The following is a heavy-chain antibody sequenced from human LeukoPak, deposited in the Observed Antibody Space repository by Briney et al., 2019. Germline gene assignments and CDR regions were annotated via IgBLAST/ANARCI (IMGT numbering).Heavy chain of an antibody. CDR3: ARDYGGYSGSWYTLGGFDY. J-gene: IGHJ4*02. V-gene: IGHV1-18*01. CDR2: ISAYNGNT. CDR1: GYTFTSYG. Sequence: ASVKVSCKASGYTFTSYGISWVRQAPGQGLEWMGWISAYNGNTNYAQKLQGRVTMTTDTSTSTAYMELRSLRSDDTAVYYCARDYGGYSGSWYTLGGFDYWGQGTLVTVSS. D-gene: IGHD6-13*01.